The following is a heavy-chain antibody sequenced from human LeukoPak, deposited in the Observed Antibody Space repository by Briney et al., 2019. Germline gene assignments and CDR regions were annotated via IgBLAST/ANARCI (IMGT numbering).Heavy chain of an antibody. CDR2: ISGSGGST. D-gene: IGHD3-9*01. J-gene: IGHJ4*02. CDR3: ARAQTRYYDILTGSSFDY. V-gene: IGHV3-23*01. CDR1: GFIFSSYA. Sequence: PGGSLRLSCAASGFIFSSYAMSWVRQAPGKGLEWVSTISGSGGSTYYADSVKGRFTISRDNSKNTLYLQMNSLRAEDTAVYYCARAQTRYYDILTGSSFDYWGQGTLVTVSS.